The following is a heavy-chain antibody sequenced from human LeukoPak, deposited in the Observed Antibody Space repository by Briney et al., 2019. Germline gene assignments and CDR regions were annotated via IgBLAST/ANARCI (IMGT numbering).Heavy chain of an antibody. J-gene: IGHJ4*02. CDR1: GFTFSSYG. Sequence: GGSLRLSCAASGFTFSSYGMHWVRQAPGKGLEWVAVISHDGSNKYYGDSVKGRFTISRDNSKNTLYQQMNSLRAEDTAVYFCAKDALGPVAGLIWGQGTLVTVSS. CDR2: ISHDGSNK. D-gene: IGHD6-19*01. CDR3: AKDALGPVAGLI. V-gene: IGHV3-30*18.